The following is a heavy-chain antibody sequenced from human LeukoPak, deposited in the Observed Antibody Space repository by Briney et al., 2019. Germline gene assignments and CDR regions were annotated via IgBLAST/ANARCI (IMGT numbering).Heavy chain of an antibody. CDR3: ARGQYCSGGSCYDY. CDR2: INPNSGGT. D-gene: IGHD2-15*01. Sequence: GASVKVSCKASGYTFTGYYMHWVRPAPGQGLEWMGWINPNSGGTNYAQKFQGRVTMTRDTSISTAYMELSRLRSDDTAVYYCARGQYCSGGSCYDYWGQGTLVTVSS. CDR1: GYTFTGYY. J-gene: IGHJ4*02. V-gene: IGHV1-2*02.